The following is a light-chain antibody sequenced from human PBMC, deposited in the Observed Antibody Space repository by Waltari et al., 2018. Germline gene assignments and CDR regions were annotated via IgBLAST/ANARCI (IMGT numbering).Light chain of an antibody. Sequence: QSVLTQPPSVSAAPGQKVTISCSGTSSNLGNNYGSWYQQFPGPAPKLLIYDKNTRPSGIPDRFAGAKSGTSATLSITGLQTGDEADYYCETWDSSLNADVFGTGTKVTVL. V-gene: IGLV1-51*01. CDR1: SSNLGNNY. CDR3: ETWDSSLNADV. J-gene: IGLJ1*01. CDR2: DKN.